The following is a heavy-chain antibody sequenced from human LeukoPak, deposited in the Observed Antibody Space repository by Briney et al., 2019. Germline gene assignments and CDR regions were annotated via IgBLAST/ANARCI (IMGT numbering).Heavy chain of an antibody. V-gene: IGHV1-18*01. CDR2: ISAYNGNT. J-gene: IGHJ5*02. CDR1: GYTFTSYG. Sequence: GASVKVSCKASGYTFTSYGISWVRQAPGQGLEWMGWISAYNGNTNYAQKLQGRVTMTTDTSTSTAYMELRSLRSDDTAVYYCARDPSGYSSGAPPGWFDPWGQGTLVTVSS. CDR3: ARDPSGYSSGAPPGWFDP. D-gene: IGHD6-19*01.